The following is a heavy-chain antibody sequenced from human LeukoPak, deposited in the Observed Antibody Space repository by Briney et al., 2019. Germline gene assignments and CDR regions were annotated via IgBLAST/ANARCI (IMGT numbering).Heavy chain of an antibody. CDR3: ATRPDIAAAGPGWFDP. V-gene: IGHV4-34*01. J-gene: IGHJ5*02. CDR1: GGSFSTYY. D-gene: IGHD6-13*01. Sequence: PSETLSLTCAVYGGSFSTYYWSWIRQPPGKGLEWIGEINHSGSTNYNPSLKSRVTISVDTSKNQFSLKLSSVTAADTAVYYCATRPDIAAAGPGWFDPWGQGTLVTVSS. CDR2: INHSGST.